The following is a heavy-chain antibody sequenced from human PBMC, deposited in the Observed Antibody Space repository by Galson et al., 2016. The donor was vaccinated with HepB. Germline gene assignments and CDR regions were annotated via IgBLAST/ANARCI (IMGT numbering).Heavy chain of an antibody. V-gene: IGHV3-64D*06. J-gene: IGHJ6*02. CDR3: VKDPGWLVLSHYYDMDV. CDR1: GFTFKTYT. D-gene: IGHD3-22*01. Sequence: SLRLSCAGSGFTFKTYTMHWVRQAPGRGLEYVSAISSGGDNTYYADSVKGRFTISRDNSKNTVYLQMSSLRVGDTAVYYCVKDPGWLVLSHYYDMDVWGQGTKVTVSS. CDR2: ISSGGDNT.